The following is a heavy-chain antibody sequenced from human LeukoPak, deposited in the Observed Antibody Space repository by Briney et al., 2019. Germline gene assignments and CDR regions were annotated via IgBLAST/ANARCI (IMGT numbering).Heavy chain of an antibody. D-gene: IGHD2-21*02. CDR3: ARAAGVVTALGGFDY. CDR2: INHSGST. CDR1: GGSFSGYY. V-gene: IGHV4-34*01. J-gene: IGHJ4*02. Sequence: PSETLSLTCAVYGGSFSGYYWSWIRQPPGKGLEWIGEINHSGSTNYNPSLKSRVTISVDTSKNQFSLKLSSVTAEDTAVYYCARAAGVVTALGGFDYWGQGTLVTVSS.